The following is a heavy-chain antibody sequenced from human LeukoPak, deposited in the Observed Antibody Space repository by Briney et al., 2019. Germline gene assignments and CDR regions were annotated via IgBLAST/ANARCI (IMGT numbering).Heavy chain of an antibody. CDR2: ISGSGIST. J-gene: IGHJ5*01. Sequence: GGTLRLSCAASGFTFSSHGMSWVRQAPGKGLEWVSGISGSGISTYYAESVKGRFTISRDNSKNTVYLQMNSLRAEDTAVYYCAKGPRDGSITIWFDSWGQGTLVTVSS. D-gene: IGHD2-15*01. V-gene: IGHV3-23*01. CDR3: AKGPRDGSITIWFDS. CDR1: GFTFSSHG.